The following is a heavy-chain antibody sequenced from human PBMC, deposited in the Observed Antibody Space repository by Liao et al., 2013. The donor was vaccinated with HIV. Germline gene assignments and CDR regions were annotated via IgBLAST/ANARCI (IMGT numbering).Heavy chain of an antibody. D-gene: IGHD1-26*01. CDR2: IFASWST. J-gene: IGHJ3*02. V-gene: IGHV4-61*02. CDR1: GASVASGSYY. CDR3: AREEPHGVGAFDI. Sequence: QVQLRESGPGLVKPSQTLSLTCTVSGASVASGSYYWGWFRQSAGKRLEYLGRIFASWSTSHNPSLNSRVTISIDSSMNHFSLKLSSVTATDTAIYYCAREEPHGVGAFDIWGQGTFVTVSS.